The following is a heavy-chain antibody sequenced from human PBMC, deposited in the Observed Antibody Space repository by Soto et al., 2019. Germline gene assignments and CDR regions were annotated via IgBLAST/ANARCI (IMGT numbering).Heavy chain of an antibody. CDR2: IIPIFGTA. J-gene: IGHJ5*02. CDR1: GGTFSSYA. Sequence: SVKVSCKASGGTFSSYAISWVRQAPGQGLEWMGGIIPIFGTANYAQKFQGRVTITADVSTSTAYMELSSLRSEDTAVYYCARVRDGYNLRWFDPWGQGTLVTVSS. D-gene: IGHD5-12*01. CDR3: ARVRDGYNLRWFDP. V-gene: IGHV1-69*13.